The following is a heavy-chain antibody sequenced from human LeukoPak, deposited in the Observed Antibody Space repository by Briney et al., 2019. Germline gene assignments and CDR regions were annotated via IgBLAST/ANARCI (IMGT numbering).Heavy chain of an antibody. D-gene: IGHD3-3*01. CDR3: ARGLFVQAFGARLPRTYYFDY. V-gene: IGHV4-34*01. CDR1: GGSFSGYY. Sequence: EASEPLSLPCAVYGGSFSGYYWSWIRQPPGKGLEWIGEINHNGSTNYNPSLKSRVTISVDTSKNQFSLKLSSVTAADTAVYYCARGLFVQAFGARLPRTYYFDYWGQGTLVTVSS. CDR2: INHNGST. J-gene: IGHJ4*02.